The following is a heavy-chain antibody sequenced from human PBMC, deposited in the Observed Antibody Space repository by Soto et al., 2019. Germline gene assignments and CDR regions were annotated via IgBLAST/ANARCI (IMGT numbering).Heavy chain of an antibody. D-gene: IGHD6-13*01. Sequence: SQPLSLTCVISEDSVSSNSAAWNWIRQSPSRGLEWLGRTYYRSKWYNDYAVSVKSRITINPDTSKNQFSLQLNSVTPEDTAVYYWAREGPLIAASGRFDDRGHGTLVTVSS. CDR3: AREGPLIAASGRFDD. CDR2: TYYRSKWYN. J-gene: IGHJ4*01. V-gene: IGHV6-1*01. CDR1: EDSVSSNSAA.